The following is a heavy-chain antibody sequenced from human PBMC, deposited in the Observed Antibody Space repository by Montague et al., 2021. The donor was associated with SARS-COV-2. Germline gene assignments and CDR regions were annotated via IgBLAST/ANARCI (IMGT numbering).Heavy chain of an antibody. V-gene: IGHV4-34*01. CDR2: INHSGST. CDR1: GGSFSGYY. D-gene: IGHD5-18*01. Sequence: SETLSLTCVVYGGSFSGYYWSWIRQPPGKGLEWIGGINHSGSTNYNPSLKSRVTISVDTSKKQFSLRLNSVTAADTAVYYCARGGGYSYGALDYWGQGTLVPVSS. J-gene: IGHJ4*02. CDR3: ARGGGYSYGALDY.